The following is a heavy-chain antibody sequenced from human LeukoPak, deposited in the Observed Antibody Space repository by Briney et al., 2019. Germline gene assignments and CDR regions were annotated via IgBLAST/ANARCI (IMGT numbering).Heavy chain of an antibody. V-gene: IGHV4-34*01. CDR1: GGSFSGYY. Sequence: SETLSLTCAVYGGSFSGYYWSWIRQPPGKGLEWIGEINHSGSTNYNPSLKSRVTISVDTSKNQSSLKLSSVTAADTAVYYCARDLGERNWFDPWGQGTLVTVSS. CDR3: ARDLGERNWFDP. D-gene: IGHD3-16*01. J-gene: IGHJ5*02. CDR2: INHSGST.